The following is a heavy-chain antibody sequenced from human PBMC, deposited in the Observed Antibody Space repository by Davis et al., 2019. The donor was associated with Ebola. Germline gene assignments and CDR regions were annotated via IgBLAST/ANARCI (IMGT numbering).Heavy chain of an antibody. J-gene: IGHJ6*02. D-gene: IGHD2-2*02. V-gene: IGHV3-21*01. CDR3: AREDIVVVPAAIKVYYYYGMDV. CDR1: GFTFSSYS. CDR2: ISGSSSYI. Sequence: GGSLRLSCAASGFTFSSYSMNWVRQAPGKGLEWVSSISGSSSYIYYADSVKGRFTISRDNAKNSLYLQMNSLRAEDTAVYYCAREDIVVVPAAIKVYYYYGMDVWGQGTTVTVSS.